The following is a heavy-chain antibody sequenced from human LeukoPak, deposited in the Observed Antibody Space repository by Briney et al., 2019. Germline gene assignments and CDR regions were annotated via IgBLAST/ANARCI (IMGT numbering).Heavy chain of an antibody. Sequence: PSETLSLTCTVSGGSISSYYWSWIRQPPGKGLEWIGYIYYSGSTNYNPSLKSRVTISVDTSKNQFSLKLSSVTAADTAVYYCARREVYIVATSGIDYWGQGTLVTVSS. J-gene: IGHJ4*02. CDR2: IYYSGST. CDR1: GGSISSYY. V-gene: IGHV4-59*08. D-gene: IGHD5-12*01. CDR3: ARREVYIVATSGIDY.